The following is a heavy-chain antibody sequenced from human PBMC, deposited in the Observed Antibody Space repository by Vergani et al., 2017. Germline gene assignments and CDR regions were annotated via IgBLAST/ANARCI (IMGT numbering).Heavy chain of an antibody. CDR1: GGSFSGYY. D-gene: IGHD3-3*01. CDR2: INHSGST. J-gene: IGHJ4*02. V-gene: IGHV4-34*01. Sequence: QVQLPQWGAGLLKPSETLSLTCAVYGGSFSGYYWSWIRQPPGKGLEWIGEINHSGSTNYNPSLKSRVTISVDTSKNQFSLKLSSVTAADTAVYYCARGKRFLEWFRDYWGQGTLVTVSS. CDR3: ARGKRFLEWFRDY.